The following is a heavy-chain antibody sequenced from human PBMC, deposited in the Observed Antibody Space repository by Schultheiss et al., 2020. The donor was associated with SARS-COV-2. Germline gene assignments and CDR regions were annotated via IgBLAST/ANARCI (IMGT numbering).Heavy chain of an antibody. D-gene: IGHD6-19*01. Sequence: GGSLRLSCAASGFTFSSYWMHWVRQAPGKGLVWVSRINSDGSSTSYADSVKGRFTISRDNAKNTLYLQMNSLRAEDKAVYYCARGAYKQWLTHWGQGTLVTVSS. CDR3: ARGAYKQWLTH. CDR2: INSDGSST. V-gene: IGHV3-74*01. CDR1: GFTFSSYW. J-gene: IGHJ4*02.